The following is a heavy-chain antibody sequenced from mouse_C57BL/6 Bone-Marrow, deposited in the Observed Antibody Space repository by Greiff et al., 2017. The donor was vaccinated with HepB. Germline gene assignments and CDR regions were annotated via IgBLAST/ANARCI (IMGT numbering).Heavy chain of an antibody. Sequence: EVHLVESGGGLVKPGGSLKLSCAASGFTFSDYGMHWVRQAPEKGLEWVAYISSGSSTIYYADTVKGRFTISRDNAKNTLFLQMTSLRSEDTAMYYCARDYGSRKFAYWGQGTLVTVSA. V-gene: IGHV5-17*01. CDR3: ARDYGSRKFAY. CDR1: GFTFSDYG. CDR2: ISSGSSTI. J-gene: IGHJ3*01. D-gene: IGHD1-1*01.